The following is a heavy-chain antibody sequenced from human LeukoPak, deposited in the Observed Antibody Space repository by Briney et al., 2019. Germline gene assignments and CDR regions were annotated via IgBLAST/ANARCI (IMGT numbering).Heavy chain of an antibody. CDR3: ATYSSGWYRYFQH. V-gene: IGHV3-23*01. CDR2: ISGSGGST. CDR1: GFTFSSYA. J-gene: IGHJ1*01. D-gene: IGHD6-19*01. Sequence: GGSLRLSCAASGFTFSSYAMSWVRQAPGKGLEWVSAISGSGGSTYYADSVKGRFTISRDNSKNTLYLQMNSLRAEDTAVYYCATYSSGWYRYFQHWGQGTLVTVST.